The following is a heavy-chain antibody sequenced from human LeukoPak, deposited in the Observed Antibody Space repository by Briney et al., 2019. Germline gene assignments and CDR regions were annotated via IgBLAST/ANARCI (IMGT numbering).Heavy chain of an antibody. J-gene: IGHJ6*03. CDR3: ASIKGRGPYYYYMDV. Sequence: PGGSLRLSFAASGFPFSTYWMSWVRQAPGKGLEWVAVISYDGSNKYYADSVKGRFTISRDNSKNTLYLQMNSLRAEDTAVYYCASIKGRGPYYYYMDVWGKGTTVTISS. CDR2: ISYDGSNK. D-gene: IGHD3-10*01. CDR1: GFPFSTYW. V-gene: IGHV3-30*14.